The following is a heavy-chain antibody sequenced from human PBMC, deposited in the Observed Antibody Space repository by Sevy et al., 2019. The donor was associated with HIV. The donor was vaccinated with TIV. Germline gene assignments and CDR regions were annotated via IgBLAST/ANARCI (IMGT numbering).Heavy chain of an antibody. CDR3: ARDAGYSTGWYAGY. V-gene: IGHV3-30*09. Sequence: HPGGSLRLSCAASGFSISPYAFHWVRQAPGKGLEWVALMSYDGSTRYYGDSAKGGFAISKDNSKNTLYLQMNSLRIEDTAIYYCARDAGYSTGWYAGYWGQGTLVTVSS. CDR2: MSYDGSTR. D-gene: IGHD6-19*01. CDR1: GFSISPYA. J-gene: IGHJ4*02.